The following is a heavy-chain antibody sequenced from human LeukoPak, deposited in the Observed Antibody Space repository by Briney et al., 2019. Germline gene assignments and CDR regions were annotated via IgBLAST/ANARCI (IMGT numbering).Heavy chain of an antibody. Sequence: SETLSLTCTVSGGSISSYYWSWIRQPAGKGLEWIGRIYTSRSTNYNPSLKSRVTMSVDTSKNQFSLKLSSVTAADTAVYYCARTLRRSYYYGSGSLNWFDPWGQGTLVTVSS. D-gene: IGHD3-10*01. J-gene: IGHJ5*02. CDR2: IYTSRST. CDR1: GGSISSYY. V-gene: IGHV4-4*07. CDR3: ARTLRRSYYYGSGSLNWFDP.